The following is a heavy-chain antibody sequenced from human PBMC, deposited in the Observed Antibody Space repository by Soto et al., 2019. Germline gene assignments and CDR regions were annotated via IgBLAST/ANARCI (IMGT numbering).Heavy chain of an antibody. Sequence: GGSLSLSCAASGFTFSSYSMNWVRQAPGKGLVWVSRIKTDGSSTNYADSVKGRFTISRDNAKNMLYLQIISLRPEDTAVYYCTREKFDPWGQGTLVTVSS. J-gene: IGHJ5*02. V-gene: IGHV3-74*01. CDR2: IKTDGSST. CDR1: GFTFSSYS. CDR3: TREKFDP.